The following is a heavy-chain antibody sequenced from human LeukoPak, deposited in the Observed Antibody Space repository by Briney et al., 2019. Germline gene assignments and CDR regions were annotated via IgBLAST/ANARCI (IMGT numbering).Heavy chain of an antibody. Sequence: GRSLRLSCAASGFTFSSYAMHWVRQAPGKGLEWVAVISYDGSNKYYADSVKGRFAISRDNSKSTLYLQMNSLRAEDTAVYYCARALGYCSSTSCSPFDYWGQGTLVTVSS. J-gene: IGHJ4*02. CDR1: GFTFSSYA. CDR3: ARALGYCSSTSCSPFDY. CDR2: ISYDGSNK. V-gene: IGHV3-30*01. D-gene: IGHD2-2*01.